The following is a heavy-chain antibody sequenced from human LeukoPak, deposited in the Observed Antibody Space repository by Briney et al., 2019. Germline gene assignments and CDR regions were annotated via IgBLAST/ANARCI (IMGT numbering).Heavy chain of an antibody. D-gene: IGHD3-10*01. CDR1: GGSISTSSYY. V-gene: IGHV4-39*01. Sequence: SESLSLTCTVSGGSISTSSYYWGWIRQPPGKGLQWIGSIYYNGTTYYNPSLKSRVIISVDTSKNQFSLKLSSVTAADTAVFYCARHKMVRGIGYYYYMDVWGKGTTVTISS. J-gene: IGHJ6*03. CDR3: ARHKMVRGIGYYYYMDV. CDR2: IYYNGTT.